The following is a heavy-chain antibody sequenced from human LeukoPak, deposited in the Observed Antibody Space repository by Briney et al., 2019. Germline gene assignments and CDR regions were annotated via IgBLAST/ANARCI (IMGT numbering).Heavy chain of an antibody. D-gene: IGHD1-7*01. CDR3: TDQQNYN. J-gene: IGHJ4*02. Sequence: SETLSLTCAVYGGSFSGYYWSWIRQPPGKGLEWIGEINHSGSTNYNPSLKSRVTISVDTSKNQFSLKLSSVTAADTAVYYCTDQQNYNWGQGTLVTVSS. V-gene: IGHV4-34*01. CDR2: INHSGST. CDR1: GGSFSGYY.